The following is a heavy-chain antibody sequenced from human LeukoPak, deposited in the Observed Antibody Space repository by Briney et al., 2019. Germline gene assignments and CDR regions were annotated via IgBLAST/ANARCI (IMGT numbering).Heavy chain of an antibody. J-gene: IGHJ4*02. CDR3: AAAAQGDYFDY. Sequence: SETLSLTCTVSGGSISSGGSYWSWIRQHPGKGLEWIGYIYYSGSTYYNPSLKSRVTISVDTSKNQFSLKLSSVTAADTAVYYCAAAAQGDYFDYWGQGTLVTVSS. CDR1: GGSISSGGSY. D-gene: IGHD6-13*01. V-gene: IGHV4-31*03. CDR2: IYYSGST.